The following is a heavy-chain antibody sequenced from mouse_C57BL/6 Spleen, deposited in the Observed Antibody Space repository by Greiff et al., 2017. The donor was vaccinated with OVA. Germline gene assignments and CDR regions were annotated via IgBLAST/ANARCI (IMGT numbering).Heavy chain of an antibody. CDR1: GYTFTDYN. D-gene: IGHD1-1*01. CDR2: INPNNGGT. Sequence: VQLQQSGPELVKPGASVKIPCKASGYTFTDYNMDWVKQSHGKSLEWIGDINPNNGGTIYNQKFKGKATLTVDKSSSTAYMELRSLTSEDTAVYYCARLDTTVVAWYFDVWGTGTTVTVSS. J-gene: IGHJ1*03. CDR3: ARLDTTVVAWYFDV. V-gene: IGHV1-18*01.